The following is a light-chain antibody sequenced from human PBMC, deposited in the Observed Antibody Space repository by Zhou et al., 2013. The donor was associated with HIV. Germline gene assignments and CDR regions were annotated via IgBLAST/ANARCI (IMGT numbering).Light chain of an antibody. Sequence: EIVLTQSPGTLSLSPGERATLSCRASQSVSSNYLVWFQQKPGQAPRLLIYGASSRAIGIPDRFSGSGSGTDFTLIISRLEPEDFAVYYCQQYGSSPITFGQGTRLEIK. CDR1: QSVSSNY. J-gene: IGKJ5*01. V-gene: IGKV3-20*01. CDR3: QQYGSSPIT. CDR2: GAS.